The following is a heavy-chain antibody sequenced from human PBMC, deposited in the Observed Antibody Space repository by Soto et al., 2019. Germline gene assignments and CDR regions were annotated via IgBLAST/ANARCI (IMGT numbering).Heavy chain of an antibody. V-gene: IGHV4-59*08. CDR3: ARRGSSSWYRSWFDP. CDR1: GGSISSYY. D-gene: IGHD6-13*01. CDR2: IYYSGST. Sequence: PSETLSLTCTVSGGSISSYYWSWIRQPPGKGLEWIGYIYYSGSTNYNPSLKSRVTISVDTSKNQFSLKLSSVTAADTAVYYCARRGSSSWYRSWFDPWGQGTLVTVS. J-gene: IGHJ5*02.